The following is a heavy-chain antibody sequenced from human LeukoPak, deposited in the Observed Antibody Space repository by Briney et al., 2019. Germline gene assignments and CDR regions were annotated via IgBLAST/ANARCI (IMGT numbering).Heavy chain of an antibody. CDR1: GYTFTSYG. J-gene: IGHJ2*01. Sequence: ASVKVSCKASGYTFTSYGISWVRQAPGQGLEWMGWISAYNGNTNYAQKLQGRVTMTTDTSTSTAYMELRSLRPDDTAVYYCARAPITMVRGVPYWYFDLWGRGTLVTVSS. V-gene: IGHV1-18*01. D-gene: IGHD3-10*01. CDR3: ARAPITMVRGVPYWYFDL. CDR2: ISAYNGNT.